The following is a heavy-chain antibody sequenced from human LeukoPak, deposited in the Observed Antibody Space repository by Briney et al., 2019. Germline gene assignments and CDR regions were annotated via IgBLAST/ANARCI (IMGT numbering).Heavy chain of an antibody. D-gene: IGHD6-13*01. CDR1: GFTFTDYW. J-gene: IGHJ4*01. CDR2: IRQDGSEK. CDR3: ARDGAAAGLYFDL. Sequence: GASVRLSCEVSGFTFTDYWMNWVRQAPGKGPEWVASIRQDGSEKTYADYVKGRFTISRDNPKNSLSLQLNGLRAEDRAVYYCARDGAAAGLYFDLWGQGTLVTVSS. V-gene: IGHV3-7*01.